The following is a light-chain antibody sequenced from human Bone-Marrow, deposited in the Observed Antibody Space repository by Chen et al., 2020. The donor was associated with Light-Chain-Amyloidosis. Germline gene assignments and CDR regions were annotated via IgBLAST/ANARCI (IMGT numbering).Light chain of an antibody. CDR2: ATS. J-gene: IGKJ2*02. CDR3: QESHSSLSRT. V-gene: IGKV1-39*01. Sequence: DIQMTQSPSSLSASVGDRVTIVCRASQSISTYLNWYQQKPGKAPKLLIYATSTLQTGVPSRFSGSGSGTDFTLTISSLQPEEFATYYCQESHSSLSRTFGQGTKLEIK. CDR1: QSISTY.